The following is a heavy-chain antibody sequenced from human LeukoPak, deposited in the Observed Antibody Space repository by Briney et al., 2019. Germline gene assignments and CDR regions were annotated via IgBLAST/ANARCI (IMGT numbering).Heavy chain of an antibody. Sequence: ASVKVSCKASGYTFTGYYIHWVRQAPGQGLEWMGWIDPNSGGTNYAQKFQGRVTMTRDTSISTAYMEVSRLRSDDTAVYYCARGGGQYCSGGSCYDWFDPWGQGTLVTVSS. CDR3: ARGGGQYCSGGSCYDWFDP. D-gene: IGHD2-15*01. V-gene: IGHV1-2*02. J-gene: IGHJ5*02. CDR2: IDPNSGGT. CDR1: GYTFTGYY.